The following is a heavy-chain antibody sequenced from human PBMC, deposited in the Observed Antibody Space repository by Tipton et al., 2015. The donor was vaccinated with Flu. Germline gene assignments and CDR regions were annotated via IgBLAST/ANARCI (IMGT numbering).Heavy chain of an antibody. Sequence: QSGAEVKKPGASVKVSCKTSGYSFTNYGISWVRQAPGQGLEWLGWISPYDGNTNYAQNLLSRVTVATDTSTSTAYMELKSLISDDTAVYFCARGWLEDAFDIWGQGTMVTVSS. J-gene: IGHJ3*02. V-gene: IGHV1-18*04. CDR3: ARGWLEDAFDI. CDR1: GYSFTNYG. D-gene: IGHD3-22*01. CDR2: ISPYDGNT.